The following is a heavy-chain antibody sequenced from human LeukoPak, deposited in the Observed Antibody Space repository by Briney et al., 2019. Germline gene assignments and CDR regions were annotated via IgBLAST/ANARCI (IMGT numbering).Heavy chain of an antibody. Sequence: PGGSLRLSCAASGFTFNRRGMHWVRQAPGKGLEWVAFIRYDGGETFYADFVKGRFTISRDNSKNTLYLQMNSLRAEDTAVYYCAKPLVYCSSTSCYTAAFDIWGQGTMVTVSS. D-gene: IGHD2-2*02. V-gene: IGHV3-30*02. CDR3: AKPLVYCSSTSCYTAAFDI. CDR1: GFTFNRRG. CDR2: IRYDGGET. J-gene: IGHJ3*02.